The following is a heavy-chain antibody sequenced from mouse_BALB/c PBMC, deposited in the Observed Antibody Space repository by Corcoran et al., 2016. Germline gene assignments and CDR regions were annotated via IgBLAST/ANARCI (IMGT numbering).Heavy chain of an antibody. Sequence: VQVQQSGAELVKPGASVKLSCKASGYTFTEYTIHWVKQRSGQGLEWIGWFYPRSKTIKDNEKFKDKATLTADKSSSTVYMELSRLTSEDSAVYFCARHAYSRDGGFADWGQGTLVTVSA. D-gene: IGHD2-14*01. J-gene: IGHJ3*01. CDR1: GYTFTEYT. CDR2: FYPRSKTI. CDR3: ARHAYSRDGGFAD. V-gene: IGHV1-62-2*01.